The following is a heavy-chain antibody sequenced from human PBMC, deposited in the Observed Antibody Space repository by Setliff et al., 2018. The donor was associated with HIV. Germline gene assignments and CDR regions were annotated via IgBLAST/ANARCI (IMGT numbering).Heavy chain of an antibody. D-gene: IGHD3-16*01. CDR2: ISGRGGNT. CDR3: AKDRTSILGYMDV. V-gene: IGHV3-23*01. J-gene: IGHJ6*03. CDR1: GFTFSSYA. Sequence: PGGSLRLSCAASGFTFSSYAMSWVRQAPGEGLEWVSVISGRGGNTFYADSVKGRLTISRDNSKNTLYLQMNSLRAEDTAVYYCAKDRTSILGYMDVWGKGTTVTVSS.